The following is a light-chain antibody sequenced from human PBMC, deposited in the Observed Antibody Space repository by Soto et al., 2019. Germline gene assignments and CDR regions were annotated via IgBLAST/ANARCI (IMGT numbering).Light chain of an antibody. J-gene: IGLJ1*01. CDR2: RNN. CDR3: AAWDDSLSGSFV. V-gene: IGLV1-47*01. CDR1: SSNIGSNY. Sequence: QSVLTQPPSASGTPGQRVTISCSGSSSNIGSNYVYWYQQLQGTAPKLLIYRNNQRPSGVPDRFSGSKSGTSASLAICGLRSEYEADYYCAAWDDSLSGSFVFGTGTKVTVL.